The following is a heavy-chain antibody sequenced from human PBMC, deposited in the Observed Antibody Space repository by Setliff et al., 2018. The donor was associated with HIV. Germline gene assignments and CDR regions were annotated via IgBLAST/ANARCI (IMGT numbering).Heavy chain of an antibody. CDR2: VNQSGDT. J-gene: IGHJ3*01. Sequence: PWETLSLTCAVYNESLSEYYWSWIRQPPGKRLEWIGEVNQSGDTKSNPSLKSRVTISVDTSKKQFSLKLTSVTAADTALYYCVRGGAIPEGDVFDVWSLGKLVTVSS. CDR3: VRGGAIPEGDVFDV. CDR1: NESLSEYY. V-gene: IGHV4-34*01.